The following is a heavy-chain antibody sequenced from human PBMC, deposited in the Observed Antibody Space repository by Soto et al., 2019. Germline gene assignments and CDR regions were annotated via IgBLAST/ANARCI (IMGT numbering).Heavy chain of an antibody. CDR1: GGTFSSYA. CDR2: IIPIFGTA. D-gene: IGHD3-22*01. V-gene: IGHV1-69*13. CDR3: SRDQRGEYYYDSSGYYGDAFDI. Sequence: GASVKVSCKASGGTFSSYAISWVRQAPGQGLEWMGGIIPIFGTANYAQKFQGRVTITADESTSTAYMELSSLRSEDTAVYYCSRDQRGEYYYDSSGYYGDAFDIWGQGTMVTVSS. J-gene: IGHJ3*02.